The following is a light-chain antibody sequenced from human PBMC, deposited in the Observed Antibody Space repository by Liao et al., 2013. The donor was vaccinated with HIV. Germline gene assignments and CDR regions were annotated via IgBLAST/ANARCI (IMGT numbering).Light chain of an antibody. V-gene: IGLV3-25*03. J-gene: IGLJ3*02. CDR2: KDN. CDR3: QSTDRSATYEV. Sequence: SYELTQPPSVSVSPGQTARIICSGDALPKQYAYWYQQKPGQAPQLVIFKDNERPSGIPGRFSGSSSGTKVTLTISGVQAEDEADYYCQSTDRSATYEVFGGGTKLSVL. CDR1: ALPKQY.